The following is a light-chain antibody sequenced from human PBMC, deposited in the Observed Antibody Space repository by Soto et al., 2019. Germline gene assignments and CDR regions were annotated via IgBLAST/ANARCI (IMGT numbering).Light chain of an antibody. CDR3: QSYDSRLSGYVV. CDR2: ANN. Sequence: QSVLTQPPSVSGAPGQRVTISCTGSSSNIGAGYDVYWYQQLPGTAPKLLIYANNNRPSGVPDRFSGSKSGTSASLAITGLQAEDEADYYCQSYDSRLSGYVVFGGGTQLTVL. V-gene: IGLV1-40*01. CDR1: SSNIGAGYD. J-gene: IGLJ2*01.